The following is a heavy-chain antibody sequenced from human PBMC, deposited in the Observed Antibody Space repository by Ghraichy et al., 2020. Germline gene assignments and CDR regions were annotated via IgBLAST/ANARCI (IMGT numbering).Heavy chain of an antibody. Sequence: GGSLRLSCAASGFTFSSYAMHWVRQAPGKGLEWVAVISYDGSNKYYADSVKGRFTISRDNSKNTLYLQMNSLRAEDTAVYYCARDQGWELLPTYYFDYWGQGTLVTVSS. CDR3: ARDQGWELLPTYYFDY. J-gene: IGHJ4*02. V-gene: IGHV3-30-3*01. D-gene: IGHD1-26*01. CDR1: GFTFSSYA. CDR2: ISYDGSNK.